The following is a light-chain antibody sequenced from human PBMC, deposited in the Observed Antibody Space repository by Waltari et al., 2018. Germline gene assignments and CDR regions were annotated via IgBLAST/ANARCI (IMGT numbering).Light chain of an antibody. CDR2: RAS. CDR1: QDVSVY. V-gene: IGKV1-33*01. CDR3: QQYDNLSLGT. J-gene: IGKJ5*01. Sequence: DIQMTQSPSSLSASVGDRVTITCQASQDVSVYLNWYQQKPGTAPKLLIYRASNLETAVPSRFSGSGSGTDFTFNISSLQPEDVATYFCQQYDNLSLGTFSQGTRLDI.